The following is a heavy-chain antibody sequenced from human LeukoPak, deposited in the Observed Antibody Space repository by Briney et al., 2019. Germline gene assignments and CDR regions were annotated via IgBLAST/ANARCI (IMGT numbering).Heavy chain of an antibody. V-gene: IGHV3-66*01. Sequence: GGSLRLSCAASGFTVSNDYMIWVRQAPGKGLEWVSNIFAGGGTDYADSVKGRFTISRDNTKNSLYLQMNSLRADDTAVYYCARDPSASGANWYFDLWGRGTLVTVSS. CDR3: ARDPSASGANWYFDL. CDR2: IFAGGGT. CDR1: GFTVSNDY. J-gene: IGHJ2*01. D-gene: IGHD4/OR15-4a*01.